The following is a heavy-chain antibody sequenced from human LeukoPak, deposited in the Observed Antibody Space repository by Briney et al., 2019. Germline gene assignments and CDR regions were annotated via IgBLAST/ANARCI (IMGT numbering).Heavy chain of an antibody. CDR1: GGSISSSSYY. CDR2: IYYSGST. CDR3: ARVGRVGWLLGFDP. J-gene: IGHJ5*02. Sequence: SETLSLTCTVSGGSISSSSYYWGWVRQPPGKGLEWIGSIYYSGSTYYNPSLKSRVTISVDTSKNQFSLKLSSVTAADTAVYYCARVGRVGWLLGFDPWGQGTLVTVSS. D-gene: IGHD3-9*01. V-gene: IGHV4-39*01.